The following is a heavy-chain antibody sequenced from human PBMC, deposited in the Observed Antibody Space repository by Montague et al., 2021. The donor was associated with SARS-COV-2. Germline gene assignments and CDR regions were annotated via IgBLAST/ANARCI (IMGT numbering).Heavy chain of an antibody. J-gene: IGHJ4*02. V-gene: IGHV3-23*01. CDR3: AKETAAIGNPLFDS. CDR2: IVNNGRKS. Sequence: YLRLSCAASGFTFSSYAMSWVRQAPGKGLEWVSGIVNNGRKSFYADSVKGRFVTSRDNSDKMVYLQLNSLRAEDTAIYYCAKETAAIGNPLFDSWGQGTLITVSS. CDR1: GFTFSSYA. D-gene: IGHD4-23*01.